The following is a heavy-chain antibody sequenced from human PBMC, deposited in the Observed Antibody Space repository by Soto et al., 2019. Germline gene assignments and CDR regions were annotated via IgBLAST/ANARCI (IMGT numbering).Heavy chain of an antibody. V-gene: IGHV4-39*07. J-gene: IGHJ4*02. Sequence: SETLCLTCTVSGGSISSSRGHWGWIRQPPGKGLEWIASIKYSGTTFYNPSLNSRVTISVDTSKNQFSLKLSSVTAADTAVYYCGRISSHGDYAYWGQGTLVTVSS. D-gene: IGHD4-17*01. CDR1: GGSISSSRGH. CDR2: IKYSGTT. CDR3: GRISSHGDYAY.